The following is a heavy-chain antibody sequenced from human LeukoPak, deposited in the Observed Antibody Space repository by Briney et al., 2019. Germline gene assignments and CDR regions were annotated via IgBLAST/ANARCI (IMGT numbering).Heavy chain of an antibody. CDR2: IWYDGSNK. Sequence: GGSLRLSCAASGFTFSSFGMHWVRQAPGKGLEWVAVIWYDGSNKYYADSVKGRFTISRDNSKNTLYLQMNSLRAEDTAVYYCATDWDSSGSSAFDIRGQGTMVTVSS. J-gene: IGHJ3*02. CDR1: GFTFSSFG. D-gene: IGHD3-22*01. V-gene: IGHV3-33*01. CDR3: ATDWDSSGSSAFDI.